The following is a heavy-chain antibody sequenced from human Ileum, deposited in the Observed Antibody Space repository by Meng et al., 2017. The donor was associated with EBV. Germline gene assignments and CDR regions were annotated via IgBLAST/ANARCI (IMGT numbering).Heavy chain of an antibody. Sequence: TLTESGLTGVKPTQTLPLNVAFSVCSLSPSGVGVGWILQPPGKALEWLALIYWQGDKRYSPSLTSRLTITQDTSKNQVVLTMTSMDSVDTATYYCALSVRYLLRGWFDSWGQGALVTVSS. CDR1: VCSLSPSGVG. CDR2: IYWQGDK. V-gene: IGHV2-5*01. D-gene: IGHD3-3*01. J-gene: IGHJ5*01. CDR3: ALSVRYLLRGWFDS.